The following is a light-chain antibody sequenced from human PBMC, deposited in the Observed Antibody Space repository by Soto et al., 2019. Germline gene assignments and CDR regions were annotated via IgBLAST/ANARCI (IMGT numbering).Light chain of an antibody. Sequence: EFVLTQSPGKLSLSPGERATLSCRASQSISSSFLAWYQQKPGQAPRLLIYGASSRGTGIPDRFSGSGSGTDFTLTISRLEPEDFAVYYCQQYGSSPPLTFGGGTKVERK. CDR2: GAS. V-gene: IGKV3-20*01. CDR3: QQYGSSPPLT. CDR1: QSISSSF. J-gene: IGKJ4*01.